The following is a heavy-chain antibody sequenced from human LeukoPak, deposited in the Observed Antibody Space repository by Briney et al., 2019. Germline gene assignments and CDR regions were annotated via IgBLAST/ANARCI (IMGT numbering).Heavy chain of an antibody. Sequence: GRSLRLSCAVSGFTFSSYGMQWVRQAPGKGLEWVAVISYDGSNKYYADSVKGRFTISRDNSKNTLYLQMNSLRAEDTAVYYCAKDRLYGDPYYYYGMDVWDKGTTVTVSS. CDR2: ISYDGSNK. CDR1: GFTFSSYG. J-gene: IGHJ6*04. D-gene: IGHD4-17*01. CDR3: AKDRLYGDPYYYYGMDV. V-gene: IGHV3-30*18.